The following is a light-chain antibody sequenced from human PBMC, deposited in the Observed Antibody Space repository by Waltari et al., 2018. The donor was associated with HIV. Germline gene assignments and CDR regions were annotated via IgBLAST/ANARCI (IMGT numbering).Light chain of an antibody. CDR1: QNIRNY. CDR3: QHSYTTAWT. V-gene: IGKV1-39*01. CDR2: AAY. Sequence: DIQMTQSPSSLSASVGDRVTIICRASQNIRNYLNWYQQKPGKAPNLLIYAAYSLQSGVPSRFRGSGSGTDFTLTISSLQPEDFATYYCQHSYTTAWTFGQGTKVEIK. J-gene: IGKJ1*01.